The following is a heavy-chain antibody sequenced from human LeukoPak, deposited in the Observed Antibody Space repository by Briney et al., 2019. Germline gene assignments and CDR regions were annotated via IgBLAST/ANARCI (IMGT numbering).Heavy chain of an antibody. J-gene: IGHJ4*02. CDR2: INPSGCRT. Sequence: ASVKVSCKASGYTFTSYYMHWVRQAPGQGREGMGIINPSGCRTTYAQKLQGRVTMTRDTSTSTVYMEVSSLRSEDTAVYYCARAHCSGACNPTDYWGQGTLVTVSS. CDR1: GYTFTSYY. D-gene: IGHD2-15*01. V-gene: IGHV1-46*01. CDR3: ARAHCSGACNPTDY.